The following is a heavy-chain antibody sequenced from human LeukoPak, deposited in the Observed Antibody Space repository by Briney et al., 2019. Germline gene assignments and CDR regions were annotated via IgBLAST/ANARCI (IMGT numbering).Heavy chain of an antibody. J-gene: IGHJ2*01. CDR3: ARRAYYDTSGYYPASGYFDL. CDR1: GGSIFSYY. Sequence: SETLSLTCTVSGGSIFSYYFNWIRQPPGKGLEWIGYIYSNGITSYNPSLRSRGTISIATSKNQFSLRLRSVTAADTTIYYCARRAYYDTSGYYPASGYFDLWGRGTLVTVSS. V-gene: IGHV4-4*08. CDR2: IYSNGIT. D-gene: IGHD3-22*01.